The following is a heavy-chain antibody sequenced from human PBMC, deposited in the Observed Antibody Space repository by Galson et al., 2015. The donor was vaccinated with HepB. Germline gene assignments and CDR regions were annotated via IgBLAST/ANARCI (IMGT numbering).Heavy chain of an antibody. J-gene: IGHJ2*01. D-gene: IGHD2-2*01. CDR3: AKDHGRHCNSISCDYWYFDL. Sequence: SLRLSCAASGFTFSSYGMPWVRQAPGKGLEWVAVISYDGSNEYYADSVKGRFTISRDTFKNTLYLQMNSLRPEDTGVYYCAKDHGRHCNSISCDYWYFDLWGRGTLVTVSS. CDR1: GFTFSSYG. CDR2: ISYDGSNE. V-gene: IGHV3-30*18.